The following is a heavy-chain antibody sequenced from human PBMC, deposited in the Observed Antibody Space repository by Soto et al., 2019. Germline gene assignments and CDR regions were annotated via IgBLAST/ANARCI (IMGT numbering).Heavy chain of an antibody. CDR2: VYYSGAT. J-gene: IGHJ5*02. V-gene: IGHV4-59*01. Sequence: SETLSLTCTVSGGSFGNYYWSWIRQPPGKGLEWIGYVYYSGATTYHPSLKSRVTISVDPSKNQFFLKLKSVTAADTAVYYCARDQGYYENWFDPWGQGTLVTVSS. CDR1: GGSFGNYY. D-gene: IGHD3-3*01. CDR3: ARDQGYYENWFDP.